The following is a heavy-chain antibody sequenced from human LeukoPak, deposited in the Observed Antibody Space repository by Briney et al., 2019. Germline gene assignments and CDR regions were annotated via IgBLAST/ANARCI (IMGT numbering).Heavy chain of an antibody. CDR1: GFTFGDYA. V-gene: IGHV3-49*04. CDR3: TRVLTYYDFWSGYYPYYFDY. J-gene: IGHJ4*02. Sequence: GGSLRLSCTASGFTFGDYAMSWVRQAPGKGLEWVGFIRSKAYGGTTEYAASVKGRFTISRDDSKGIAYLQMNSLKTEDTAVYYCTRVLTYYDFWSGYYPYYFDYWGQGTLVTVSS. D-gene: IGHD3-3*01. CDR2: IRSKAYGGTT.